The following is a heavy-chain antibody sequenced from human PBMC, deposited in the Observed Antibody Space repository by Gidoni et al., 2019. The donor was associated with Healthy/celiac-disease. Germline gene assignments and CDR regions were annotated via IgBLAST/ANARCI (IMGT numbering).Heavy chain of an antibody. CDR1: GGSISSGNW. CDR2: IYHSGST. CDR3: AREGETTVTTFGYHYGMDV. D-gene: IGHD4-17*01. V-gene: IGHV4-4*02. Sequence: QVQLQESGPGLVKPSGTLSLTCAVSGGSISSGNWWSWVRQPPGKGLEWIGEIYHSGSTNYNPSLKSRVTISVDKSKNQFSLKLSSVTAADTAVYYCAREGETTVTTFGYHYGMDVWGQGTTVTVSS. J-gene: IGHJ6*02.